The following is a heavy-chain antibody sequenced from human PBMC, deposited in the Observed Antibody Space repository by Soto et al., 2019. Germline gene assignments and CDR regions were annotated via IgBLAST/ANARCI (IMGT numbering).Heavy chain of an antibody. V-gene: IGHV3-74*01. Sequence: EAQLVESGGGLVQPGGSLRLSCTGSGIDLSIYWMHWVRQPPGKGLVWVSRINPESTTISYADTVKGRFTISRENAENTLFLHMNSLTAADTGVYYCTKDTFGGSDSWGQGTLVTVS. CDR3: TKDTFGGSDS. D-gene: IGHD2-15*01. CDR1: GIDLSIYW. J-gene: IGHJ5*01. CDR2: INPESTTI.